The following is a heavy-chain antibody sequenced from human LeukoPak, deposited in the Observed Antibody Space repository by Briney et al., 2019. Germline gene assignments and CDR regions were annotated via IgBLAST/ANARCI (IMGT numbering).Heavy chain of an antibody. J-gene: IGHJ4*02. Sequence: GGSLRLSCAASGFTFDDYGMSWVRQAPGKGLEWVSGINWNGGSTGYADSVKGRFTISRDNAKNSLYLQMNSLRAEDTALYYCAGERGIAAAGTFSDYWGQGTLVTVSS. CDR3: AGERGIAAAGTFSDY. D-gene: IGHD6-13*01. V-gene: IGHV3-20*04. CDR2: INWNGGST. CDR1: GFTFDDYG.